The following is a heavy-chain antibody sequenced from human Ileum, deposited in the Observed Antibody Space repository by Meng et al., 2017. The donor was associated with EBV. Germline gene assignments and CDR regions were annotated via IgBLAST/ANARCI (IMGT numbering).Heavy chain of an antibody. CDR2: MNPKTGAA. V-gene: IGHV1-8*01. CDR3: VRTLERGDY. Sequence: VQLVQSGAEVQKPGASVKVSCKASGYTFTNYDISWVRQATGQGLEWMGWMNPKTGAAHYAQKFQGRVSMTRDTSITTAYMELSSLTSEDTAVYYCVRTLERGDYWGQGTLVTVSS. J-gene: IGHJ4*02. D-gene: IGHD5-24*01. CDR1: GYTFTNYD.